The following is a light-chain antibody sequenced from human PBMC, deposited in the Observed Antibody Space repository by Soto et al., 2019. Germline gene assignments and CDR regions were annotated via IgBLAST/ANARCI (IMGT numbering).Light chain of an antibody. CDR2: EVS. CDR1: SSDVRDYNY. Sequence: QPVLTQPPSASGSPGQSVTISCTGTSSDVRDYNYVSWYQQHPGKAPKLMIYEVSKRPSGVPDRFSGSKSGNTASLTVSGLQAEDEADYYCSSYAGSNNFVFGGGTKLTVL. V-gene: IGLV2-8*01. J-gene: IGLJ2*01. CDR3: SSYAGSNNFV.